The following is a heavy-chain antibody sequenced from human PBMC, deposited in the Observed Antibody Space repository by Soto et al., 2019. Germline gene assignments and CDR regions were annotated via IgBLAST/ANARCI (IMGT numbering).Heavy chain of an antibody. J-gene: IGHJ2*01. CDR2: IIPIFGTA. V-gene: IGHV1-69*01. D-gene: IGHD3-22*01. CDR3: ARYLTMIVVGEGDWYFDL. Sequence: QVQLVQSGAEVKKPGSSVKVSCKASGGTFSSYAISWVRQAPGQGLEWMGGIIPIFGTANYAQKVQGRGTITADESTSTAYMELSSLRSEDTAVYYCARYLTMIVVGEGDWYFDLWGRGTLVTVSS. CDR1: GGTFSSYA.